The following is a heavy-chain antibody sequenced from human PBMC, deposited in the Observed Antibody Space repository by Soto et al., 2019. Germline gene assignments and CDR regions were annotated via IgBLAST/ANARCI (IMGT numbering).Heavy chain of an antibody. CDR3: AKGVGDSSRGQY. CDR2: IIPIFGPA. J-gene: IGHJ4*02. V-gene: IGHV1-69*12. D-gene: IGHD6-13*01. CDR1: GGTFSSYA. Sequence: QVQLVQSGAEVKNPGSSVKVSCKASGGTFSSYAISWVRQAPGQGLEWIGGIIPIFGPANYAQKFQGRVTMTADESTSTAYRELSSLRSEETAVYYCAKGVGDSSRGQYWGQGTLVTVSS.